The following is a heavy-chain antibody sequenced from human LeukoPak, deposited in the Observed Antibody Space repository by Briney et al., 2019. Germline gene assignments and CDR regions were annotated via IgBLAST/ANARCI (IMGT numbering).Heavy chain of an antibody. V-gene: IGHV1-2*02. Sequence: ASVKVSCKASGYTFTSYDINWVRQATGQGLEWMGWINPNSGGTNYAQKFQGRVIMTRDTSISTAYMELSRLRSDDTAVYYCAREGCSSTSCAPFDYWGQGTLVTVSS. J-gene: IGHJ4*02. CDR1: GYTFTSYD. D-gene: IGHD2-2*01. CDR3: AREGCSSTSCAPFDY. CDR2: INPNSGGT.